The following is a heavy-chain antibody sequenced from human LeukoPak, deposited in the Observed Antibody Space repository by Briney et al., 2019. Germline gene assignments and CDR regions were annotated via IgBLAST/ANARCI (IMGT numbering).Heavy chain of an antibody. D-gene: IGHD3-10*01. Sequence: SGTLSLTCTVSGGSISSYYWSWIRQPPGKGLEWIGYIYYSGSTNYNPSLKSRVTISVDTSKNQFSLKLSSVTAADTAVYYCARGARSYYNAGYFDYWGQGTLVTVSS. CDR1: GGSISSYY. J-gene: IGHJ4*02. CDR2: IYYSGST. CDR3: ARGARSYYNAGYFDY. V-gene: IGHV4-59*08.